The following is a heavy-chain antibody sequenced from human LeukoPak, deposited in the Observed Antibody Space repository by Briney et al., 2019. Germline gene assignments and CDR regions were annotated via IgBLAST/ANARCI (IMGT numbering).Heavy chain of an antibody. CDR2: IYGRGVSI. CDR1: GFTLKNYV. CDR3: AKDLGWELPAEAY. J-gene: IGHJ4*02. D-gene: IGHD1-26*01. Sequence: SGGSLRLSCVASGFTLKNYVMNWVRQAPGKGLGWVATIYGRGVSISYADSVKGRFTISRDNSNNTLYLQMNSLRAEDTAMYYCAKDLGWELPAEAYWGQGILVTVSS. V-gene: IGHV3-23*01.